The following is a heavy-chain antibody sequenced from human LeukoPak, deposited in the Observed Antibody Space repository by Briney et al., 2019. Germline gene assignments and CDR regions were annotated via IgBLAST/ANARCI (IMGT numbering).Heavy chain of an antibody. CDR3: AKDNIAVAGNFDY. Sequence: GGSLRLSCAASGFTFGSFAMSWVRQTPGKGLEWVSGIGGSGYKTQYADSVKGRFAISRDNSQKTLYLQMDSLRAEDTAVYYCAKDNIAVAGNFDYWGQGTLVTVSS. V-gene: IGHV3-23*01. J-gene: IGHJ4*02. CDR1: GFTFGSFA. D-gene: IGHD6-19*01. CDR2: IGGSGYKT.